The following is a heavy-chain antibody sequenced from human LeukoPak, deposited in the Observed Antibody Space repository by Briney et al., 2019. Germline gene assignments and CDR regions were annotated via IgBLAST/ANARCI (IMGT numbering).Heavy chain of an antibody. V-gene: IGHV4-39*01. J-gene: IGHJ4*02. Sequence: SETLSLTCTVSGGSISSSIYYWGWIRPPPGKGLEWIGSMYYSGSTYYNPSLKIRVTISVDTSKNQFSLKLRSVTAADTAVYYCARHPLRVATPDYWGQGTLVTVSS. CDR3: ARHPLRVATPDY. D-gene: IGHD5-12*01. CDR1: GGSISSSIYY. CDR2: MYYSGST.